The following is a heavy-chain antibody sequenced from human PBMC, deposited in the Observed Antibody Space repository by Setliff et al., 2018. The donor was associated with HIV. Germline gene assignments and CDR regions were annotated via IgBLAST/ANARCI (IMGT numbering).Heavy chain of an antibody. CDR2: FYYNGAT. J-gene: IGHJ4*02. V-gene: IGHV4-39*01. CDR3: AKGDFTAMVMYVDF. CDR1: RHSIPNTYYY. Sequence: PSETLSLTCTVFRHSIPNTYYYWGWIRQSPGKGLAWIGSFYYNGATHRNPSLKGRVSISVESAENRFSLELTAVTAADTAVYYCAKGDFTAMVMYVDFWGPGIPVTVSS. D-gene: IGHD2-8*01.